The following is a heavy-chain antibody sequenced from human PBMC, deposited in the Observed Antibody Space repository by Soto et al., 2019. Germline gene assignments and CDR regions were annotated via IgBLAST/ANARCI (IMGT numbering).Heavy chain of an antibody. CDR2: IIPIFGTA. CDR1: GGTFTSYA. CDR3: ASTHYYYGSARFYGMDV. Sequence: SVKVSCKASGGTFTSYAISWVRQAPGQGLEWMGGIIPIFGTANYAQKFQGRVTITADESTSTAYMQLSSLRSEDTAVYYCASTHYYYGSARFYGMDVWGQGTTVTVSS. D-gene: IGHD3-10*01. V-gene: IGHV1-69*13. J-gene: IGHJ6*02.